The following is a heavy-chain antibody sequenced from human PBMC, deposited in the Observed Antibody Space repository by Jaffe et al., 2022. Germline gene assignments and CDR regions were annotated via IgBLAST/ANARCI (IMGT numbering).Heavy chain of an antibody. CDR2: AYYSGST. CDR3: ARPLWYHYYIDV. J-gene: IGHJ6*03. Sequence: QLQLQESGPGLVKPSETLSLTCTVSGGSISSSSYYWGWIRQPPGKGLEWIGGAYYSGSTYFNPSLKSRVTISVDTSKNQFFLKLSSVTAADTAVYYCARPLWYHYYIDVWGKGTTVTVSS. CDR1: GGSISSSSYY. V-gene: IGHV4-39*01.